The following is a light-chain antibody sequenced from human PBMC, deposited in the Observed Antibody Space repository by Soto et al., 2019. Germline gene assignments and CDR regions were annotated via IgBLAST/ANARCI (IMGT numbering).Light chain of an antibody. CDR2: GAS. CDR3: QQYGSSSYT. CDR1: QSVSSSY. J-gene: IGKJ2*01. Sequence: EIVLTQSPGTLSLSPGERATLSCRASQSVSSSYLTWYQQKPGQAPRLLIYGASSRATGIPDRFSGSGSGTDCTLTISRLEPEDFAVYDCQQYGSSSYTFGQGTKLEI. V-gene: IGKV3-20*01.